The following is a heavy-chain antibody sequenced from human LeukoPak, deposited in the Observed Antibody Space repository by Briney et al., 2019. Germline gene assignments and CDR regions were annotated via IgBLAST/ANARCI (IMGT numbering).Heavy chain of an antibody. Sequence: SETLSLTCSVSGGSVSSGSYYWSWIRQPPGKGLEWIGYSYYIGSTKYNPSLKSQVTISVDTSKNQFSLKVSSVTAADTAVYYCARAGIVATATNFDYWGQGTLVTVSS. V-gene: IGHV4-61*01. D-gene: IGHD5-12*01. CDR2: SYYIGST. J-gene: IGHJ4*02. CDR1: GGSVSSGSYY. CDR3: ARAGIVATATNFDY.